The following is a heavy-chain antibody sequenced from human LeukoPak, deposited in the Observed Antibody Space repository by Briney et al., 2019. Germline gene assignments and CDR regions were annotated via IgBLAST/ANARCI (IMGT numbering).Heavy chain of an antibody. V-gene: IGHV4-59*02. Sequence: SETLSLTCTVSGGSVSGYYWSWIRLPPGKGLEWIGHLSKSGNTNYSPSLKSRVTIFGDTSKNQFFLKLSSVTAADTAVYYCARARYVNSFYAFDIWGQGTLVTVSS. J-gene: IGHJ3*02. CDR3: ARARYVNSFYAFDI. CDR2: LSKSGNT. CDR1: GGSVSGYY. D-gene: IGHD3-9*01.